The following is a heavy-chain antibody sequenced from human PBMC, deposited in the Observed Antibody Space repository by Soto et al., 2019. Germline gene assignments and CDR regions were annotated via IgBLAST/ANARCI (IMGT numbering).Heavy chain of an antibody. CDR1: RFTFSSYA. CDR2: IRGGGNDA. J-gene: IGHJ4*02. V-gene: IGHV3-23*01. D-gene: IGHD3-3*02. Sequence: EVQLLESGGGLVQPGGSLVLSCAASRFTFSSYAMSWVRQAPGKGLEWVSSIRGGGNDAYYADSVKGRFTNSRDNSQNTLYLQMSSLIADDTAVYYCARSLFLASTDTEPFDYWGQGALVTVYS. CDR3: ARSLFLASTDTEPFDY.